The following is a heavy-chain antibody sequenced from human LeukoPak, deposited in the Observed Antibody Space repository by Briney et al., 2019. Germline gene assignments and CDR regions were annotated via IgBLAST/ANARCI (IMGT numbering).Heavy chain of an antibody. CDR2: IYYSGST. D-gene: IGHD3-16*01. V-gene: IGHV4-31*03. J-gene: IGHJ6*02. CDR3: ARFVKPLYDSKTLKDTNYYGMDV. CDR1: GGSINSGGYY. Sequence: SETLSLTCTVSGGSINSGGYYWSWIRQHPGKGLEWIGYIYYSGSTYYNPSLKSRVTISVDTSKNQFSLKLSSVTAADTAVYYCARFVKPLYDSKTLKDTNYYGMDVWGQGTSVTVSS.